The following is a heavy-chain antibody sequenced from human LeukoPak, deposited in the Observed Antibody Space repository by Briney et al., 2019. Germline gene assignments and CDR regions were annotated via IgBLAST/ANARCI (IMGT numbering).Heavy chain of an antibody. Sequence: GGSLRLSCATSGFTFSAHHMNWVRQAPGKGLEWVSGITASGATTYYADSVKGRCTISRESSQSTLYLQMNSLRGEDTAVYYCARAEAAGDNRGGYYYFYMDVWGKGTTVTVSS. D-gene: IGHD6-25*01. CDR3: ARAEAAGDNRGGYYYFYMDV. CDR2: ITASGATT. CDR1: GFTFSAHH. J-gene: IGHJ6*03. V-gene: IGHV3-23*01.